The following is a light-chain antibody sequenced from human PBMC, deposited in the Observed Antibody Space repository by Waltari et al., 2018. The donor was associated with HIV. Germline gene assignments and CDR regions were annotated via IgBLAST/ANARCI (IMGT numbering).Light chain of an antibody. V-gene: IGLV2-8*01. CDR1: SRDVGGYNI. CDR2: EVS. Sequence: SALTQPPPAAGAPGRAATTTCTATSRDVGGYNIDSWYQQHPGKAPKPLIFEVSKRPSGVPDRFSGSKSANTASLTVSGLQAEDEADYYCRSYAGSHNLVFGGGTKLTVL. J-gene: IGLJ2*01. CDR3: RSYAGSHNLV.